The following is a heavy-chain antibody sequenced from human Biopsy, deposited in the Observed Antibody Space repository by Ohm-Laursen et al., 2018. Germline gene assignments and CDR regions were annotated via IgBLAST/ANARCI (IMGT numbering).Heavy chain of an antibody. V-gene: IGHV4-61*08. D-gene: IGHD3-10*01. CDR1: GGSVRSPDHR. CDR3: ARAYFYGMGTSNYFLDS. Sequence: SETLSLTCTVSGGSVRSPDHRWNWVRRAPGKGLEWIGNIYYSWTTLYNPSLSGRVTMDLDRFTNQFSLKLKSVTSADTAVYFCARAYFYGMGTSNYFLDSWGQGALVTVSS. J-gene: IGHJ4*02. CDR2: IYYSWTT.